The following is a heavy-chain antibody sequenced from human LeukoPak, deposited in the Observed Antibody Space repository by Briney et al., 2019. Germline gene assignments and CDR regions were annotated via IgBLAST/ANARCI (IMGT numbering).Heavy chain of an antibody. CDR2: MNPNSGNT. CDR3: ARARKDTAMVQDY. V-gene: IGHV1-8*01. CDR1: GYTFTSYD. D-gene: IGHD5-18*01. Sequence: ASVKVSYKASGYTFTSYDINWVRQATGQGLEWMGWMNPNSGNTGYAQKFQGRVTMTRNTSISTAYMELSSLRSEDTAVYYCARARKDTAMVQDYWGQGTLVTVSS. J-gene: IGHJ4*02.